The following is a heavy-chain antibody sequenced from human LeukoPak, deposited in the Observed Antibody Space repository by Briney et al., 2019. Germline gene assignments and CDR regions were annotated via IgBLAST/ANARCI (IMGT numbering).Heavy chain of an antibody. CDR2: ISSSSSYI. CDR1: GFTFSSYS. D-gene: IGHD2-15*01. J-gene: IGHJ3*02. Sequence: PGGSLRLSCAASGFTFSSYSMNWVRQAPGKGLEWVSSISSSSSYIYYADSAKGRFTISRDNAKNSLYLQMNSLRAEDTAVYYCAREPDIVVVVAATDAFDIWGQGTMVTVSS. CDR3: AREPDIVVVVAATDAFDI. V-gene: IGHV3-21*01.